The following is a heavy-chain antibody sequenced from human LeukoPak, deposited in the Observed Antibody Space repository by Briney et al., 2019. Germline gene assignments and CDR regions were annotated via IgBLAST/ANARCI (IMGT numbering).Heavy chain of an antibody. D-gene: IGHD6-19*01. Sequence: GGFLRLSCAASGFTFSSYWMSWVRQAPGKGLEWVANIKQDGSEKYYVDSVKGRFTISRDNAKNSLYLQMNSLRAEDKAVYYCAREGSGWTRGYFDYWGQGTLVTVSS. CDR1: GFTFSSYW. CDR2: IKQDGSEK. CDR3: AREGSGWTRGYFDY. J-gene: IGHJ4*02. V-gene: IGHV3-7*05.